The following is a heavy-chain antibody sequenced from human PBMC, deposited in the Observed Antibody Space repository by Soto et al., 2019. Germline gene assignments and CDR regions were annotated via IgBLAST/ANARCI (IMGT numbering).Heavy chain of an antibody. CDR2: IYYNGKT. J-gene: IGHJ4*02. D-gene: IGHD1-1*01. Sequence: QVQLQESGPGLVRPSQTLSLPSNVSGGSISRGAAGSYWRWIRQVPGKGLEWITYIYYNGKTYYNPSLETRPTISREPSDDQDSQKFTCVTAADTAIYFCASGHDANEVRYWGQGTLVTVSS. V-gene: IGHV4-31*03. CDR1: GGSISRGAAGSY. CDR3: ASGHDANEVRY.